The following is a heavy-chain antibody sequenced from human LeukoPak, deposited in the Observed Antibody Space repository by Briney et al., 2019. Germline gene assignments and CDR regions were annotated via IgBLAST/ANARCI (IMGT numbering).Heavy chain of an antibody. CDR2: ISGYNGKT. Sequence: ASVKVSCKTSGYTFNSHYVGWVRQAPGQGLEWMGWISGYNGKTNYAQKLQGRVTMTTDTSTTTAYMELRSLRSDDTAVYYCARVICSGDSCYPPSAVDIWGQGTMVTVSS. CDR3: ARVICSGDSCYPPSAVDI. V-gene: IGHV1-18*01. D-gene: IGHD2-15*01. CDR1: GYTFNSHY. J-gene: IGHJ3*02.